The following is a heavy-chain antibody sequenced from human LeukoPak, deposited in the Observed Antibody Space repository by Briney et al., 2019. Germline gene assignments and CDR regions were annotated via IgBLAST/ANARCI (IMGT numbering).Heavy chain of an antibody. D-gene: IGHD1-26*01. CDR2: IYYSGST. CDR3: ARTWSYYFDY. V-gene: IGHV4-31*03. Sequence: NPSETLSLTCTVSGGSISSGGYYWSWIRQHPGKGLEWIGYIYYSGSTYYNPSLKSRVTISVDTSKSQFSLKLTSVTAADTAVYYCARTWSYYFDYWGQGTLVTVSS. J-gene: IGHJ4*02. CDR1: GGSISSGGYY.